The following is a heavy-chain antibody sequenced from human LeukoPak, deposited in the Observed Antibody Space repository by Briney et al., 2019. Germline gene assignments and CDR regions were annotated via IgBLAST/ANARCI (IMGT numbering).Heavy chain of an antibody. CDR3: ARGVRDFDY. CDR1: GFTFSGYS. J-gene: IGHJ4*02. Sequence: GGSLRLSCATSGFTFSGYSMNWVRQAPGKGLEWISYISSSSINIHYGDSVKGRFTISRDNAENSLYLQMNSLRAEDTAVYYCARGVRDFDYWGQGTLVTVSS. D-gene: IGHD3-10*01. V-gene: IGHV3-48*01. CDR2: ISSSSINI.